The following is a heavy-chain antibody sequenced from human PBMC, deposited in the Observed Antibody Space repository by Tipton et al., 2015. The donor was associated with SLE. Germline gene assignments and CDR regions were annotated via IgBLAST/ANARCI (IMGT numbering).Heavy chain of an antibody. CDR1: GFTFSSYW. D-gene: IGHD4-11*01. J-gene: IGHJ6*02. CDR3: AVTTVYYYYGMDV. Sequence: SLRLSCAASGFTFSSYWMSWVRQAPGKGLEWVANIKQDGSEKYYVDSVKGRFTISRDNAKNSLYLQMNSLRAEDTAVYYCAVTTVYYYYGMDVWGQGTTVTVSS. CDR2: IKQDGSEK. V-gene: IGHV3-7*05.